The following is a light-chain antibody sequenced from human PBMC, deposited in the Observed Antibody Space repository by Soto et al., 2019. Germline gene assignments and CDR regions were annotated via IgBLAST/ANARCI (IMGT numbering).Light chain of an antibody. CDR1: QSVSSIY. J-gene: IGKJ4*01. CDR2: GAS. CDR3: QQYGSSALT. Sequence: EIVLTQSPCTLSLSPGERATLSCRASQSVSSIYLAWYQQKPGQAPRLLIYGASSRATGIPDRFSGSGSGTDFTLTISRLEPEDFAVYYCQQYGSSALTFGGGTKVEIK. V-gene: IGKV3-20*01.